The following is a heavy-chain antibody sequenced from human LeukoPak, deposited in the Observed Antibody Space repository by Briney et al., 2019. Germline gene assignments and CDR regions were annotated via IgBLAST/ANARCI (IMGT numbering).Heavy chain of an antibody. CDR1: GFTFDDYA. J-gene: IGHJ6*02. CDR3: AKVSVPGPYYYGMDV. Sequence: PGGSLRLSCAASGFTFDDYAMHWVRQAPGKGLEWVSGISWNSGSIGYADSVKGRFTISRDNAKNPLYLQMNSLRAEDTALYYCAKVSVPGPYYYGMDVWGQGTTVTVSS. V-gene: IGHV3-9*01. CDR2: ISWNSGSI.